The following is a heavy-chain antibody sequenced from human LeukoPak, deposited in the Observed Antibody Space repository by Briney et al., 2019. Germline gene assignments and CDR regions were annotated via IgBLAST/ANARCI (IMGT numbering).Heavy chain of an antibody. CDR3: ARGASGYGNFDY. CDR2: INSDGSST. D-gene: IGHD5-12*01. Sequence: GGSLRLSCAASGFTFSSYWMHWVRQAPGKGLVWVSRINSDGSSTGYADSAKGRFTISRDNAKNTLYLQMNSMRAEDTAVYYCARGASGYGNFDYWGQGTLVTVSS. V-gene: IGHV3-74*01. J-gene: IGHJ4*02. CDR1: GFTFSSYW.